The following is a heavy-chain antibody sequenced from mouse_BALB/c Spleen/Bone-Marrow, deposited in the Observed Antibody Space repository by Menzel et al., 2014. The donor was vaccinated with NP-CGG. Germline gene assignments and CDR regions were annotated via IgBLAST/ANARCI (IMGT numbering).Heavy chain of an antibody. Sequence: QVQLQQPGAELVRPGTSVKVSCKASGYAFTNYLTEWVKQRPGQGLEWIGVINPGSGGTNYNEKFKDKATLTADKSSSTAYMQLSSLTSDDSAVYFCARDGDYDEGYAMDYWGQGTSVTVSS. CDR2: INPGSGGT. CDR1: GYAFTNYL. V-gene: IGHV1-54*01. D-gene: IGHD2-4*01. J-gene: IGHJ4*01. CDR3: ARDGDYDEGYAMDY.